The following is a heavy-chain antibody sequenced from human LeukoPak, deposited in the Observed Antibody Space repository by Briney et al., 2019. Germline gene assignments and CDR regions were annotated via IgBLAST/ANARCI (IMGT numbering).Heavy chain of an antibody. CDR1: GYTFTSYG. V-gene: IGHV1-18*01. D-gene: IGHD3-3*01. Sequence: ASVKVSCKASGYTFTSYGISWVRQAPGQGLEWMGWISAYNGNTNYAQKLQGRVTMTTDTSTSTAYMELRSLRSDDTAVYYCARGGRGYDFWSGYYSHYYYYMDVWGKGTTVTVSS. CDR2: ISAYNGNT. CDR3: ARGGRGYDFWSGYYSHYYYYMDV. J-gene: IGHJ6*03.